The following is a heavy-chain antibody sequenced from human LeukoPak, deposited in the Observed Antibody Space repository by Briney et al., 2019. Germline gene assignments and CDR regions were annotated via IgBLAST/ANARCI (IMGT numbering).Heavy chain of an antibody. J-gene: IGHJ4*02. CDR1: GGTFTSYA. CDR2: IIPILGIA. D-gene: IGHD2-2*01. Sequence: SVTVSFTASGGTFTSYAISWVRQAPGQGLEWMGRIIPILGIANYAQKFQGRVTITADKSTSTAYMELSSLRSEDTAVYYCARSNLYQLLLYGWGQGTLVTVSS. CDR3: ARSNLYQLLLYG. V-gene: IGHV1-69*04.